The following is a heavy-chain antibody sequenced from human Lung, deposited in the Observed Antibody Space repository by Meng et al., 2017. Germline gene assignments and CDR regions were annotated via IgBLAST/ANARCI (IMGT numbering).Heavy chain of an antibody. CDR3: ARGRVVVAATPSDY. V-gene: IGHV3-21*01. J-gene: IGHJ4*02. CDR2: NSSSST. CDR1: GFTFSSYS. D-gene: IGHD2-15*01. Sequence: EVQLVESGGGLVKPGGSLRLSCAASGFTFSSYSRIWVRQASGKGLEWVSSNSSSSTYADSVKGRFTISRDNAKNSLYLQMNSLRAEDTAVYYCARGRVVVAATPSDYWGQGTLVTVSS.